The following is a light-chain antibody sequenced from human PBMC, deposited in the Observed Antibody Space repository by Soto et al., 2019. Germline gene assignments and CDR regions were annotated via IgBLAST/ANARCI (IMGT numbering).Light chain of an antibody. CDR2: DVN. Sequence: QSSLTQPASVSGSPGQSITISCPGNRSDIGAYNFVSWYQQHPGEVPKLILYDVNVRPSGVSNRFSGSKSGNTASLTISGLQAEDEADYYCTSWTTSTTMIFGGGTKVTVL. J-gene: IGLJ2*01. V-gene: IGLV2-14*03. CDR1: RSDIGAYNF. CDR3: TSWTTSTTMI.